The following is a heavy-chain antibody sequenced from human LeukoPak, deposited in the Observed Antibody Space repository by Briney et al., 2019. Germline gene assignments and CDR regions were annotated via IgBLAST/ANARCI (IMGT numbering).Heavy chain of an antibody. CDR1: GGSISSSTYY. D-gene: IGHD6-13*01. CDR2: IYYTGST. Sequence: RSSETLSLTCTVSGGSISSSTYYWGWIRQPPGKGLEWIGSIYYTGSTYYNPSLKSRVTISVDTSKNQFSLKLSSVTAADTAVYYCARVSSSQLYYYYMDVWGKGTTVTVSS. V-gene: IGHV4-39*07. CDR3: ARVSSSQLYYYYMDV. J-gene: IGHJ6*03.